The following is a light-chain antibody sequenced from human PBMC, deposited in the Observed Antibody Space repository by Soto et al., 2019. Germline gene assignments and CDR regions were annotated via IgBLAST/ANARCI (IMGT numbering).Light chain of an antibody. Sequence: NFMLTQPHSVSESPGKKVTISCTRSSGSIASNYVQWYQQHPGSSPTTVIYEDNQRPSGVPDRFSGSIDSSSNSASLTISGLKTEDEADYYCQSYDSSNPWVFGGGTKLTVL. J-gene: IGLJ3*02. CDR2: EDN. V-gene: IGLV6-57*01. CDR1: SGSIASNY. CDR3: QSYDSSNPWV.